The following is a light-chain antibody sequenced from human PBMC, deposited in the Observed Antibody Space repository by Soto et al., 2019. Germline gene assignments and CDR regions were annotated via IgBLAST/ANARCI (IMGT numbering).Light chain of an antibody. Sequence: EIVLTQSPGTLSLSPGERATLSCRASESVRTSHLAWYQHRVGQSPRLLIYHASSRATGIPDRFSGSGSGTDFALTISRLEPEDFAMYYCQYFDKSPRVFTFGQGSKVEI. V-gene: IGKV3-20*01. CDR2: HAS. CDR3: QYFDKSPRVFT. CDR1: ESVRTSH. J-gene: IGKJ2*01.